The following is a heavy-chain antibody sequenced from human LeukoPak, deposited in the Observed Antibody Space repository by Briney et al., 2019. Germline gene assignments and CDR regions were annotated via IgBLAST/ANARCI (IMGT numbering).Heavy chain of an antibody. V-gene: IGHV1-3*01. CDR3: ARVPLHDDSGHYYPH. J-gene: IGHJ1*01. CDR1: GYTFTSYG. Sequence: ASVKVSCKTSGYTFTSYGMHWVRQAPGQSLEWMGWINGGNGNTKYSEKFQGRVTIIRDTSASSAYMELSSLRSEDTAVYYCARVPLHDDSGHYYPHWGQGTLVTVSS. CDR2: INGGNGNT. D-gene: IGHD3-22*01.